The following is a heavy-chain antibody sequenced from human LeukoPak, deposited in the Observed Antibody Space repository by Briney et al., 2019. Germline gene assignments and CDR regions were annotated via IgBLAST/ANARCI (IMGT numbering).Heavy chain of an antibody. V-gene: IGHV4-30-4*01. CDR2: IYYSGST. D-gene: IGHD2-2*01. CDR1: GGSISSGDYY. CDR3: ASFCSSTSCYGGY. Sequence: PSQTLSLTCTVSGGSISSGDYYWSWIRQPPGKGLEWIGYIYYSGSTYYNPSLKSHVTISVDTSKNQFSLKLSSVTAADTAVCYCASFCSSTSCYGGYWGQGTLVTVSS. J-gene: IGHJ4*02.